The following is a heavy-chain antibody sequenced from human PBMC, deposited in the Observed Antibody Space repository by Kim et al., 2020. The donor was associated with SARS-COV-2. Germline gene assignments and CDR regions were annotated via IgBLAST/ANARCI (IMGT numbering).Heavy chain of an antibody. CDR2: IWYDGSNK. CDR1: GFTFSSYG. V-gene: IGHV3-33*01. D-gene: IGHD3-10*01. Sequence: GGSLRLSCAASGFTFSSYGMHWVRQAPGKGLEWVAVIWYDGSNKYYADSVKGRFTISRDNSKNTLYLQMNSLRAEDTAVYYCARTYGSGSYYGYYGMDVWGQGTTVTVSS. J-gene: IGHJ6*02. CDR3: ARTYGSGSYYGYYGMDV.